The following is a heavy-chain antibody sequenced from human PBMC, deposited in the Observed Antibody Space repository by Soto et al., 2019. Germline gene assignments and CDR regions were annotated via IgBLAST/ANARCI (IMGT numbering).Heavy chain of an antibody. CDR3: ARHSGYDYVFDY. J-gene: IGHJ4*02. D-gene: IGHD5-12*01. V-gene: IGHV1-2*02. Sequence: QVQLVQSGAEVQKPGASVKVSCKASGYTFTGYYIHWVRQAPGQGLEWMGWINPNNGDTNYAQKFRGRVTMTRDTSTSTAYMELSSLTFDDTAVYYCARHSGYDYVFDYWGQGTLVTVSS. CDR2: INPNNGDT. CDR1: GYTFTGYY.